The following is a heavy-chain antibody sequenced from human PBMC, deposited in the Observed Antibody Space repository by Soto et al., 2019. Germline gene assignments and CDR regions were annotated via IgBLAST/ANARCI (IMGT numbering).Heavy chain of an antibody. CDR2: ISGSGGST. CDR1: GFTFSSYA. CDR3: AKDLGNWNYDYYGMDV. D-gene: IGHD1-1*01. J-gene: IGHJ6*02. Sequence: GGSLRLSCAASGFTFSSYAMSWVRQAPGKGLERVSAISGSGGSTYYADSVKGRFTISRDNSKNTLYLQMNSLRAEDTAVYYCAKDLGNWNYDYYGMDVWGQGTTVTVSS. V-gene: IGHV3-23*01.